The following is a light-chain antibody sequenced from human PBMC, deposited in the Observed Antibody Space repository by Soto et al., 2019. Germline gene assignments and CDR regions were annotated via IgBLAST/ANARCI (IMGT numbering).Light chain of an antibody. CDR3: QQYASSSWT. CDR1: QSVSSSY. Sequence: EIVLTQSPGTLSLSPGERATLSCRASQSVSSSYLAWYQQKPGRAPRLLIYRASSRAAGIPDRFSGSGSGTDFTLTISRLEPEDFSVYYCQQYASSSWTFGQGTKVEIK. CDR2: RAS. V-gene: IGKV3-20*01. J-gene: IGKJ1*01.